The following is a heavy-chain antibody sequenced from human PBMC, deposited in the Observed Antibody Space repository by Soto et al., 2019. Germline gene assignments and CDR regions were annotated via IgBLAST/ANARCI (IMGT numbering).Heavy chain of an antibody. V-gene: IGHV1-2*04. D-gene: IGHD3-9*01. J-gene: IGHJ1*01. Sequence: ASVKVSCKASGYTFTGYYMHWVRQAPGQGLEWMGWINPNSGGTNYAQKFQGWVTMTRDTSISTAYMELSRLRSEDTAVYYCARGDILTGYSPEYFQHWGQGTLVTVSS. CDR2: INPNSGGT. CDR3: ARGDILTGYSPEYFQH. CDR1: GYTFTGYY.